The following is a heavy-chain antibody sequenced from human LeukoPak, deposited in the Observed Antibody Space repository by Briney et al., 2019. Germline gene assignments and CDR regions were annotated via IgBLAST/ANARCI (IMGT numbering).Heavy chain of an antibody. CDR1: GGTFSSYA. CDR3: ALALRYCSGGSCYSQVSDY. V-gene: IGHV1-69*13. J-gene: IGHJ4*02. CDR2: IIPIFGTA. Sequence: VKVSCKASGGTFSSYAISWVRQAPGQGLEWMGGIIPIFGTANYAQKFQGRVTITADESTSTAYMELSSLRSEDTAVYYCALALRYCSGGSCYSQVSDYWGQGTLVTVSS. D-gene: IGHD2-15*01.